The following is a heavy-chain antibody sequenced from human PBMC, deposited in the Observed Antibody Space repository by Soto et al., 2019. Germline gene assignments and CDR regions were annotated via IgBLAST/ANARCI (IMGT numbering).Heavy chain of an antibody. CDR2: ILYDGSDK. V-gene: IGHV3-30*18. CDR1: GFTFSSYG. J-gene: IGHJ4*02. CDR3: AKAGGGFGDFVHH. Sequence: GALRISCAASGFTFSSYGMHWVRPAPGKGVEWVTGILYDGSDKYYADSVKGRFTISRENSKNTLYLQMNSLRTEDSAVYYCAKAGGGFGDFVHHWGQGTPVTVSS. D-gene: IGHD2-21*01.